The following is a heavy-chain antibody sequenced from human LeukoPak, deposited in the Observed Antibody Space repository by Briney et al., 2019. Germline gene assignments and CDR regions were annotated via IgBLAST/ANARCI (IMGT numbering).Heavy chain of an antibody. D-gene: IGHD3-22*01. V-gene: IGHV3-30-3*01. CDR2: ISYDGSNK. Sequence: GRSLRLSCAASGFTFSSYAMHWVRQAPGKGLEWVAVISYDGSNKYYADSVKGRFIISRDNSKNTLYLQMNSLRAEDTAVYYCARGDVLLPYYYDSSGYYVFDYWGQGTLVTVSS. CDR3: ARGDVLLPYYYDSSGYYVFDY. CDR1: GFTFSSYA. J-gene: IGHJ4*02.